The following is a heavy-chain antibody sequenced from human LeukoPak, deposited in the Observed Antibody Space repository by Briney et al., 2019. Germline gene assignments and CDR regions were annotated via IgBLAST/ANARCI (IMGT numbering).Heavy chain of an antibody. J-gene: IGHJ3*02. Sequence: ASVKVSCKASGYTFNNYGISWVRQAPGQGLEWMGWISAYNGNTNYAQKLQGRVTMTTDTSTSTAYMELRSLRSDDTAVYYCARVNVLRYFDWLSDRNAFDIWGQGTMVTVSS. D-gene: IGHD3-9*01. CDR3: ARVNVLRYFDWLSDRNAFDI. CDR2: ISAYNGNT. CDR1: GYTFNNYG. V-gene: IGHV1-18*01.